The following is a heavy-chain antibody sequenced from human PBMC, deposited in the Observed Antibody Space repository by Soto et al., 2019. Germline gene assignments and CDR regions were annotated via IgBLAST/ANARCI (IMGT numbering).Heavy chain of an antibody. Sequence: QVQLVQSGAEVKKPGSSVKVSCKASGGTFSSYTISWVRQAPGQGLEWMGRIIPILGIANYAQKFQGRVTITADKSTSTAYMELSSLRSEDTAVYYCARDLARYCSGGSCYTDYWGQGTLVTASS. D-gene: IGHD2-15*01. CDR1: GGTFSSYT. V-gene: IGHV1-69*08. J-gene: IGHJ4*02. CDR2: IIPILGIA. CDR3: ARDLARYCSGGSCYTDY.